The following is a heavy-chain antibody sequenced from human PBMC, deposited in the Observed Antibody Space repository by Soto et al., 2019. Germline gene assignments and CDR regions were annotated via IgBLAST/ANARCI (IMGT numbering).Heavy chain of an antibody. J-gene: IGHJ4*02. CDR2: IWYDGSNK. CDR1: GFTFSSYG. D-gene: IGHD3-16*02. Sequence: QVQLVESGGGVVQPGRSLRLSCAASGFTFSSYGMHWVRQAPGKGLEWVAVIWYDGSNKYYADSVKGRFTISRDNSKNTLYLQMNSLRAEDTAVYYCAREFYDYVWGSYRRSYYFDYWGQGTLVTVSS. V-gene: IGHV3-33*01. CDR3: AREFYDYVWGSYRRSYYFDY.